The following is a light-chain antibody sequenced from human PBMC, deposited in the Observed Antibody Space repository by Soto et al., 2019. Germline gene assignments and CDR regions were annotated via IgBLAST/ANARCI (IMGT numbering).Light chain of an antibody. V-gene: IGLV2-23*01. CDR2: EGT. CDR3: CSYVGSSTYV. CDR1: SSDVGTYNL. Sequence: ALTQPASVSGSPGQSITISCTGTSSDVGTYNLVSWYQQHPGKAPKLMVYEGTKRPSGVSNRFSGSKSGNTASLTISGLQAEDEADYYCCSYVGSSTYVFGTGTKAPS. J-gene: IGLJ1*01.